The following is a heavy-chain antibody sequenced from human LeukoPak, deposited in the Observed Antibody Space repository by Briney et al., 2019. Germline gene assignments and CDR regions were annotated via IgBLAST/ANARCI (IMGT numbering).Heavy chain of an antibody. Sequence: GESLKISCQGSGYSFTTYWIGWVRQMPGKGLEWMGNTYPGDSDTRYSPSFKGQVTISADKSISTAYLQWSSLKASDTAMYYCARREAAAGTWWFDPWGQGTLVTVSS. J-gene: IGHJ5*02. CDR2: TYPGDSDT. V-gene: IGHV5-51*01. CDR1: GYSFTTYW. CDR3: ARREAAAGTWWFDP. D-gene: IGHD6-13*01.